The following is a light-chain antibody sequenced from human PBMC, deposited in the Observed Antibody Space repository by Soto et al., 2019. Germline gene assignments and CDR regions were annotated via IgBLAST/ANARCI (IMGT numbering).Light chain of an antibody. V-gene: IGKV1-39*01. J-gene: IGKJ5*01. CDR1: QDISVF. CDR2: AAS. CDR3: QQSYGRPPIT. Sequence: DSHLTQPRSSLSASVGDRVTITCRVSQDISVFLNWYQQKPRRAPKLLIYAASTLQSGVPSRFSGTGSGTHFIFTISILQTEDFATYYCQQSYGRPPITFGQGTRLEIK.